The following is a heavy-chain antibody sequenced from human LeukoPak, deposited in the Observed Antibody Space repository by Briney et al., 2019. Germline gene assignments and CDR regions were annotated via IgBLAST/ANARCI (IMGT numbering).Heavy chain of an antibody. CDR1: GFTFTSYA. CDR2: ITGSGDTT. CDR3: AKDPLGYSSSWYYGY. Sequence: GESLRLSCAASGFTFTSYAMSWVRQAPGKGLEWVSAITGSGDTTYYAASVKGRFTISRDNSRNTLYLQMNSLRAEDTAVYYCAKDPLGYSSSWYYGYWGQGTLVTVSS. V-gene: IGHV3-23*01. D-gene: IGHD6-13*01. J-gene: IGHJ4*02.